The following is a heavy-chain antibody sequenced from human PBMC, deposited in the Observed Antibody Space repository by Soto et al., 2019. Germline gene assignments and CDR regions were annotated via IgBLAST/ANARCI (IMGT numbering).Heavy chain of an antibody. J-gene: IGHJ4*02. D-gene: IGHD1-26*01. Sequence: SETLSLTCSVSGDSLLSSYWSWVRQPAGKGLEWIGHIFSSGRTSYNPSLKSRLTMSIDTSKNLFSLNLTSVTAADTAVYYCARGWDVKYFDYWGQGTQVTDSS. CDR1: GDSLLSSY. CDR2: IFSSGRT. V-gene: IGHV4-4*07. CDR3: ARGWDVKYFDY.